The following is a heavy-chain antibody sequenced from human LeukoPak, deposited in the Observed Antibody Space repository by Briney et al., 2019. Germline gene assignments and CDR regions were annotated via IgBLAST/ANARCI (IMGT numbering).Heavy chain of an antibody. J-gene: IGHJ5*02. CDR1: GGSISSYY. Sequence: PSETLSLTCTVSGGSISSYYWSWIRQPPGKGLEWIGYIYYSGSTNYDPSLKSRVTISVDTSKNQFSLKLSSVTAADTAVYYCARGGGKTGWFDPWGQGTLVTVSS. V-gene: IGHV4-59*01. CDR2: IYYSGST. CDR3: ARGGGKTGWFDP.